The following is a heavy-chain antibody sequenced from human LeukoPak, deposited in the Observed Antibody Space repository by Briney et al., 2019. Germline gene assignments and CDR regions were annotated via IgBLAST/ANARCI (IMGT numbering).Heavy chain of an antibody. Sequence: GASVKVSCKASGDTFSNYAISWVRQAPGQGLEWMGIINPSGGSTSYAQKFQGRVTMTRDTSTSTVYMELSSLRSEDTAVYYCARTFPHDAFDIWGQGTMVTVSS. V-gene: IGHV1-46*01. D-gene: IGHD3-16*01. CDR2: INPSGGST. CDR1: GDTFSNYA. J-gene: IGHJ3*02. CDR3: ARTFPHDAFDI.